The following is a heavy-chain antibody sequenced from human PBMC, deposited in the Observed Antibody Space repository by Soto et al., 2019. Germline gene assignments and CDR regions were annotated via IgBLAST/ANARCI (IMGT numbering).Heavy chain of an antibody. CDR1: GYTFTSYA. J-gene: IGHJ4*02. Sequence: ASVKVSCKASGYTFTSYAMHWVRQATGQRLEWMGWINAGNGNTKYAQKLQGRVTFTRDTSASTVYMEVSSLRSEDTAVYYCARAAYYYESSGYYPGDYWGQGTLVTVSS. CDR3: ARAAYYYESSGYYPGDY. V-gene: IGHV1-3*01. CDR2: INAGNGNT. D-gene: IGHD3-22*01.